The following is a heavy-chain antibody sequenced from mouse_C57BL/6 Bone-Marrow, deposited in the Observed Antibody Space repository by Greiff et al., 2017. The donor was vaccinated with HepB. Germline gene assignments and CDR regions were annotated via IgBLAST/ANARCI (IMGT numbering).Heavy chain of an antibody. J-gene: IGHJ1*03. D-gene: IGHD1-1*01. CDR1: GFSLTSYG. V-gene: IGHV2-5*01. CDR3: AKTGGSSLYWYFDV. CDR2: IWRGGST. Sequence: QVQLQQSGPGLVQPSQSLSITCTVSGFSLTSYGVHWVRQSPGKGLEWLGVIWRGGSTDYNAAFMSRLSITKDNSKSQVFFKMNSLQADDTAIYYCAKTGGSSLYWYFDVWGTGTTVTVSS.